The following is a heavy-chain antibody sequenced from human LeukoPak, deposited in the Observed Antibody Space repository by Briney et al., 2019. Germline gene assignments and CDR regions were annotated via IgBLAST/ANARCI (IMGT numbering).Heavy chain of an antibody. CDR2: INHSGST. Sequence: SETLSLTCAVYGGSFSGYYWSWIRQPPGKGLEWIGEINHSGSTNYNPSLKSRVTISVDTSKNQFSLKLSSVTAADTAVYYCARPNYYDSSGYHDYWGQGTLGTVSS. V-gene: IGHV4-34*01. CDR1: GGSFSGYY. D-gene: IGHD3-22*01. J-gene: IGHJ4*02. CDR3: ARPNYYDSSGYHDY.